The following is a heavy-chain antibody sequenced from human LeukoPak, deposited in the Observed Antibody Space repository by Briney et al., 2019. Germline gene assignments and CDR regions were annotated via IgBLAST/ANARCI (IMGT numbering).Heavy chain of an antibody. CDR3: ARDPGYGGQIDY. V-gene: IGHV4-4*07. Sequence: SETLSLTCTVSGGSISDYYWSWIRQPAGKGLEWIGRIYTSGNTNYNPSLKSRVTMSLDTSRKQFSLNLSSVTAADTAVYYCARDPGYGGQIDYWGQGTLVTVPS. CDR1: GGSISDYY. J-gene: IGHJ4*02. CDR2: IYTSGNT. D-gene: IGHD4-23*01.